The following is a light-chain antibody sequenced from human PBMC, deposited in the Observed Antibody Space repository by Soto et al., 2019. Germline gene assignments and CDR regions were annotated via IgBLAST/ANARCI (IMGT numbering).Light chain of an antibody. CDR2: GTS. Sequence: DIQMTHSPSSLSASVGDRVTITCRASQSISTYLNWLQQKPGKAPEVLIYGTSSLQSGVPVRFSRSGSPQEFTVSISSLQPEAASTYYCKQNYSKVLSFG. CDR3: KQNYSKVLS. J-gene: IGKJ4*01. V-gene: IGKV1-39*01. CDR1: QSISTY.